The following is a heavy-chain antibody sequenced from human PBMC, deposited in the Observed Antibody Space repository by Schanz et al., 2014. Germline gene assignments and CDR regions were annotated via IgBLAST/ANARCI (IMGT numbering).Heavy chain of an antibody. CDR2: INPSGGGT. J-gene: IGHJ4*02. Sequence: QVQLVQSGAEVKKPGASVKVSCKASGYTFVSYSMHWVRQAPGQGLEWMGIINPSGGGTSYALRFQDRVTVTRDTSRSTVYMELSSLTSEDTAVHYCARGRGCYDYWGQGTLVTVSS. CDR3: ARGRGCYDY. CDR1: GYTFVSYS. V-gene: IGHV1-46*01. D-gene: IGHD2-21*01.